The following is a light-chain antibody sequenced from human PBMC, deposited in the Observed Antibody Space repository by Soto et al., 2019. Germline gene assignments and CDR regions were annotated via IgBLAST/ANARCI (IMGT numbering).Light chain of an antibody. V-gene: IGLV2-14*01. CDR3: SSYTSSSTVV. Sequence: QSVLTQPASVSGSPGQSITISCTGTRSDVGDYNYVSWYQQHPGKAPKLMIYDVSNRPSGVSNRFSGSKSGNTASLTISGLQAEDEADYYCSSYTSSSTVVFGGGTKLTVL. J-gene: IGLJ2*01. CDR2: DVS. CDR1: RSDVGDYNY.